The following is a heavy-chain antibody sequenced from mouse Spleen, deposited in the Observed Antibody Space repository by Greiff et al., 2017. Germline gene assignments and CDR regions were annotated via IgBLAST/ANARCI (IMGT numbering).Heavy chain of an antibody. V-gene: IGHV5-9*01. CDR1: GFTFSSYT. CDR3: ARKTLTGYFDV. J-gene: IGHJ1*01. Sequence: EVMLVESGGGLVKPGGSLKLSCAASGFTFSSYTMSWVRQTPAKRLEWVATISSGGGNTYYPDSVKGRFTISRDNARNTLYLQMSSLRSEDTAMYYCARKTLTGYFDVWGAGTTVTVSS. CDR2: ISSGGGNT. D-gene: IGHD1-1*01.